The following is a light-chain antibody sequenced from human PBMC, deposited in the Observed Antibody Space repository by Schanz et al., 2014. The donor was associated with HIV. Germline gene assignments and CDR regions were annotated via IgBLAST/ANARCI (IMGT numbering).Light chain of an antibody. CDR1: QSVKSNF. CDR2: AAS. CDR3: HHYGGS. Sequence: EIVLTQSPGTLSLSPGERGTLSCRASQSVKSNFIGWYQQKPGQAPRLLIYAASTRATGIPDRFSGSGSGADFTLTISGLEPEDFAVYYCHHYGGSFGPGTTVDYK. V-gene: IGKV3-20*01. J-gene: IGKJ3*01.